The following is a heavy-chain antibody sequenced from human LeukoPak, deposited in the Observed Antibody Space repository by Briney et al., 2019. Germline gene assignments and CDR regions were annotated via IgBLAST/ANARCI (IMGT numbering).Heavy chain of an antibody. D-gene: IGHD2-15*01. CDR3: ARGYCSGGPPVCFDP. J-gene: IGHJ5*02. V-gene: IGHV1-8*01. CDR2: MNPNSGNT. Sequence: SVNVSCXASGYTFXXYDINWVRQATGQGLEWMGWMNPNSGNTGYAQKFQGRVTMTRNTSISTAYMELSSLRSEDTAVYYCARGYCSGGPPVCFDPWGQGTLVTVSS. CDR1: GYTFXXYD.